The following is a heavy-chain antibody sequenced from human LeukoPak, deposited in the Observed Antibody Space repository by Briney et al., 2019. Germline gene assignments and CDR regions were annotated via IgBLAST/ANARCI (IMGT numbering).Heavy chain of an antibody. CDR3: AHRPPSYYDSSGYYAAF. D-gene: IGHD3-22*01. J-gene: IGHJ4*02. V-gene: IGHV2-70*12. CDR2: IDWGDDK. Sequence: SGPTLVNPTQTLTLTCTFSGFSLSTSGMCVSWIRQPPGKALEWLARIDWGDDKYYTTSLKTRLTISKDTSKNQVVLTMTNMDPVDTATYYCAHRPPSYYDSSGYYAAFWGQGTLVTVSS. CDR1: GFSLSTSGMC.